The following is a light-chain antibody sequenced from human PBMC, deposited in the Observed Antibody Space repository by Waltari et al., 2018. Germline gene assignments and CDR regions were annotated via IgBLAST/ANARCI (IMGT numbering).Light chain of an antibody. V-gene: IGKV3-15*01. Sequence: EIVMTQSPATLSVSPGARTTLPGRASQSVSRNLAWYQQKPGQAPRLLIFGASSRATGIPGRFSGSGSGTEFTLTISSLQSEDFAVYYCQQYNNWLITFGQGTRLEIK. CDR2: GAS. CDR3: QQYNNWLIT. J-gene: IGKJ5*01. CDR1: QSVSRN.